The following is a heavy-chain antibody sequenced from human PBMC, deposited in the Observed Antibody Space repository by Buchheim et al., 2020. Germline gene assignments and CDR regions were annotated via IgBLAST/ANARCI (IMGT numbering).Heavy chain of an antibody. J-gene: IGHJ4*02. CDR1: GFTFSDFA. CDR3: AKAIVRSTFYFDY. CDR2: ISRGGGDKT. V-gene: IGHV3-23*01. Sequence: EVQLLESGGGLVQPGGSLRLSCTVSGFTFSDFAMNWVRQAPGKGLEWISAISRGGGDKTYYADSVKGRFAISRDNSRNTLYLQMNSLRPEDTAVYYCAKAIVRSTFYFDYWGPGSL. D-gene: IGHD1-26*01.